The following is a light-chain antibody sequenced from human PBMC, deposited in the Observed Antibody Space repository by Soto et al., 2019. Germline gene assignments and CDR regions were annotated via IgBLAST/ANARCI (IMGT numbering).Light chain of an antibody. CDR3: QRYASSTIT. CDR1: RSVSSSY. CDR2: GAS. J-gene: IGKJ5*01. V-gene: IGKV3-20*01. Sequence: EIVLTQSPGTLSLSPGERATLSCRASRSVSSSYLAWYQQKPGQAPRLLIYGASSRATGIPDRFSGSGSGTDFTLTISRLEPEDFAVYYCQRYASSTITFGQGTRLEIK.